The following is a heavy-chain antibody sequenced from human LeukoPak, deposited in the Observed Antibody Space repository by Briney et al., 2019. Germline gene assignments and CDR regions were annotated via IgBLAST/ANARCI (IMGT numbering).Heavy chain of an antibody. J-gene: IGHJ5*02. Sequence: GGSLRLSCAVSGITLSSYGMSWVRQAPGKGLELVAGISDSGGRTNYADSVKGRFTISRDNSKNTVYLQMNSLRVDDMAVYYCAKEGQFSVTPNAWGQGALVTVSS. CDR1: GITLSSYG. CDR2: ISDSGGRT. CDR3: AKEGQFSVTPNA. V-gene: IGHV3-23*01. D-gene: IGHD2-21*02.